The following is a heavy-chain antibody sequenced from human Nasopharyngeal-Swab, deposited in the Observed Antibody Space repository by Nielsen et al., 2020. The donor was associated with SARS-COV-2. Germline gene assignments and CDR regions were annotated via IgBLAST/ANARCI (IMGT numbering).Heavy chain of an antibody. D-gene: IGHD2-2*03. CDR1: GFSTSGYW. CDR3: LRGMAGYGWFDP. J-gene: IGHJ5*02. Sequence: GGSLRLSCAASGFSTSGYWMHWVRQAPGKGLVWVSRISSDGGANYADSATGRFTISRDNAKNTVYLQMNSLRDEDTAVYYCLRGMAGYGWFDPWGQGILVTVSS. CDR2: ISSDGGA. V-gene: IGHV3-74*01.